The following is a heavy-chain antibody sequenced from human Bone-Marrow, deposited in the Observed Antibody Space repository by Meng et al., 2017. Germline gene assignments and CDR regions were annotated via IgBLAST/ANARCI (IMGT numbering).Heavy chain of an antibody. CDR2: IYYSGSN. V-gene: IGHV4-61*01. J-gene: IGHJ5*02. Sequence: GQLHESGPALVGPSEALSLTCTVSGCSVSSGCYNWSWIRQTPGKGLAWIGYIYYSGSNNYNPSLKSRVTISVDTSKNQFSLKLSSVTAADTAVYYCAREVSPYYYGSGSETWFDPWGQGTLVTVSS. CDR3: AREVSPYYYGSGSETWFDP. D-gene: IGHD3-10*01. CDR1: GCSVSSGCYN.